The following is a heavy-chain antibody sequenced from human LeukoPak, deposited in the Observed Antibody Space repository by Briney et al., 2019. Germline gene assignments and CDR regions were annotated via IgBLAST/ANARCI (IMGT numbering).Heavy chain of an antibody. V-gene: IGHV3-7*01. Sequence: GGSLRLSCAASGFSFSFDWMTWVRQAPGKGLEWVANIKPDGSDKYHVDSVKGRFTISRDNAKNSLYLQMNSLRVEDTAVYYCARIYDWNFDYWGQGTLVTVSS. CDR2: IKPDGSDK. J-gene: IGHJ4*02. D-gene: IGHD1-1*01. CDR3: ARIYDWNFDY. CDR1: GFSFSFDW.